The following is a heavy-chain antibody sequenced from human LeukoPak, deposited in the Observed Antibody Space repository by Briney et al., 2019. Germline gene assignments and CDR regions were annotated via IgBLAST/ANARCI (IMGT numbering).Heavy chain of an antibody. V-gene: IGHV4-59*01. CDR2: IYHSGST. D-gene: IGHD3-10*01. CDR3: ARVEEGYGSGRRENYYYYYMDV. Sequence: KSSETLSLTCTVSGGSISTYYWTWIRQPPGKGLEWIGYIYHSGSTNYNPSLKSRVTISVDTSKNQFSLKLSSVTAADTAVYYCARVEEGYGSGRRENYYYYYMDVWGKGTTVTISS. J-gene: IGHJ6*03. CDR1: GGSISTYY.